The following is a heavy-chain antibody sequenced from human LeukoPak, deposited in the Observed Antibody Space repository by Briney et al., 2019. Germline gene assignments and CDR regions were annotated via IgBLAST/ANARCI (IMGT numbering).Heavy chain of an antibody. J-gene: IGHJ4*02. V-gene: IGHV4-59*08. CDR3: ARHGIAARPLYFDY. CDR1: GGSISSYY. Sequence: SETLSLTCTVSGGSISSYYWSWIRQPPGKGLEWIGYIYYSGSTNYNPSLKSRVTISVDTSKNQFSLKLSSVTAADTAVYYCARHGIAARPLYFDYWGQGTLVTVSS. CDR2: IYYSGST. D-gene: IGHD6-6*01.